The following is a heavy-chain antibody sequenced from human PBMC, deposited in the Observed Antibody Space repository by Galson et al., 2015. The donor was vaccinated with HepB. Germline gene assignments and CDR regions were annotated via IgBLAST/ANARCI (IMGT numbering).Heavy chain of an antibody. CDR3: ATCSTFGVVISY. Sequence: SVKVSCKASGYTFTGYYMHWVRQAPGQGLEWMGWINPNSGDTVYAQKFQGRVTMTRDTSISTAYMELSRLRSDDTAIYYCATCSTFGVVISYWGQGTLVTVSS. CDR1: GYTFTGYY. CDR2: INPNSGDT. J-gene: IGHJ4*02. V-gene: IGHV1-2*02. D-gene: IGHD3-3*01.